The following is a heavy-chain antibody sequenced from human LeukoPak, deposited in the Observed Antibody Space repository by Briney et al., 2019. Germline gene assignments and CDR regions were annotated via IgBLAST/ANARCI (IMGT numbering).Heavy chain of an antibody. V-gene: IGHV1-69*13. J-gene: IGHJ6*03. CDR1: GDTFGRYA. Sequence: GASVKVSCKSSGDTFGRYAINWLRQAPGQGLEWMGRIIPMFATPNYAQSFQGRVTITPDESTRTAYTELSSLRSEDTAVYYCAREAREFYRPYFLYYYYMDVWGKGTTVTVSS. CDR3: AREAREFYRPYFLYYYYMDV. D-gene: IGHD1-26*01. CDR2: IIPMFATP.